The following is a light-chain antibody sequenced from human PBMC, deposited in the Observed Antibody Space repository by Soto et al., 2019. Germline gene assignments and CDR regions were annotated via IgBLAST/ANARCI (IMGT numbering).Light chain of an antibody. CDR2: LGS. J-gene: IGKJ1*01. CDR1: QSLLNSNGYNY. V-gene: IGKV2-28*01. CDR3: MQALKAPPT. Sequence: DIVMTQSPLSLPVTPGEPASISCRSSQSLLNSNGYNYLDWYLQKPGQSPQLLIYLGSNRASGVPDRCSCSGSGTDFTLKISRVEAEDVGVYHCMQALKAPPTFGQGTTVEIK.